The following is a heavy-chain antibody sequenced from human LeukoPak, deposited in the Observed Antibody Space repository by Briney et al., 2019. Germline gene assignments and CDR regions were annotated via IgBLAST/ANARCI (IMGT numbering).Heavy chain of an antibody. V-gene: IGHV4-59*01. CDR2: IYYSGST. J-gene: IGHJ4*02. CDR1: GGSISSYY. D-gene: IGHD5-24*01. Sequence: SETLSLTCTVSGGSISSYYWSWIRQPPGKGLEWIGYIYYSGSTNYNPSLKSRVTISVDTSKNQFSLKLSSVTAADTAVYYCARAGRDGYIVFDYWGQGTLVTVSS. CDR3: ARAGRDGYIVFDY.